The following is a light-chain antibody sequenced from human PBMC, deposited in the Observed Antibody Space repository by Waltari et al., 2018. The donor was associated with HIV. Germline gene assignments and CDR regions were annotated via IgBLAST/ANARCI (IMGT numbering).Light chain of an antibody. V-gene: IGKV1-5*01. CDR1: ENLNTR. CDR3: QRCDSPWT. Sequence: DIQMTQSPSTVSASIGDRVTITCRSTENLNTRLAWYQQKPGKAPNLLIYDASTLESGVPSRLSGSGSGTEFTLTIVGLQPDDFATYYCQRCDSPWTFGQGTKVDIK. J-gene: IGKJ1*01. CDR2: DAS.